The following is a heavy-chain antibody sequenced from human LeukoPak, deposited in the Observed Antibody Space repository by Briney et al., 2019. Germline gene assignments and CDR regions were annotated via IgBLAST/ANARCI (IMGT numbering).Heavy chain of an antibody. D-gene: IGHD3-10*01. CDR2: ISSNGGST. CDR1: GFTFSSYA. Sequence: GGSLRLSCAASGFTFSSYAMHWGRQAPGKGLEYVSAISSNGGSTYYANSVKGRFTISRDNSKNTLYLQMGSLRAEDMAVYYCARDGGVRGVPFDYWGQGTLVTVSS. V-gene: IGHV3-64*01. CDR3: ARDGGVRGVPFDY. J-gene: IGHJ4*02.